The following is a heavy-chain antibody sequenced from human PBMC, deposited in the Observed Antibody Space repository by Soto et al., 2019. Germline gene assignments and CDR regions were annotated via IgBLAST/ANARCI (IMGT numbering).Heavy chain of an antibody. CDR3: GRDGGGTVVTQYLDY. D-gene: IGHD2-21*02. J-gene: IGHJ4*02. CDR2: IWYDGGNK. CDR1: GFTFSSYG. V-gene: IGHV3-33*01. Sequence: QVQLVESGGGVVQPGRSLRLSCAGSGFTFSSYGMHWVRQDPGKGLEWVALIWYDGGNKYYADSVKGRFTISGDNYKNNLYRQMNELRLEGTAVYYCGRDGGGTVVTQYLDYWGQGTLVTVSS.